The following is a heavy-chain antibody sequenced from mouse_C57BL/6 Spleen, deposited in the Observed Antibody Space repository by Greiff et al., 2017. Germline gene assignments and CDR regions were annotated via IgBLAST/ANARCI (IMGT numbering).Heavy chain of an antibody. D-gene: IGHD1-1*01. CDR2: ISNLAYSI. Sequence: EVQVVESGGGLVQPGGSLKLSCAASGFTFSDYGMAWVRQAPRKGPEWVAFISNLAYSIYYADTVPGRFTIAREDAKNTLYLAMSSLRSEDTAMYYCARQGDYGSSSWYFDVWGTGTTVTVSS. J-gene: IGHJ1*03. V-gene: IGHV5-15*01. CDR1: GFTFSDYG. CDR3: ARQGDYGSSSWYFDV.